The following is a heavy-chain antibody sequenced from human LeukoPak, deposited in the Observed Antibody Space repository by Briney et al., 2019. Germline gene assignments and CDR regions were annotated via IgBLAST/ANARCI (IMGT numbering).Heavy chain of an antibody. CDR1: GYTFTNYG. CDR2: ISAYNGNT. Sequence: ASVKESVKASGYTFTNYGISWLRQAPGQGLEWMGWISAYNGNTNYAQKFQGRVTITTDTSTTTAYMELRSLRSDDTAVYYCARGSRIAVAGTFLVNWFDPWGQRWLATVSS. J-gene: IGHJ5*02. V-gene: IGHV1-18*01. D-gene: IGHD6-19*01. CDR3: ARGSRIAVAGTFLVNWFDP.